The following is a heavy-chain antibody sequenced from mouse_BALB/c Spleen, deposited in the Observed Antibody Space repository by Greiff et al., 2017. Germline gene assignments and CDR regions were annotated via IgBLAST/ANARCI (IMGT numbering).Heavy chain of an antibody. Sequence: EVQRVESGGGLVQPGGSLKLSCAASGFTFSSYTMSWVRQTPEKRLEWVAYISNGGGSTYYPDTVKGRFTISRDNAKNTLYLQMSSLKSEDTAMYYCAITTATRYFDVWGAGTTVTVSS. V-gene: IGHV5-12-2*01. CDR3: AITTATRYFDV. D-gene: IGHD1-2*01. CDR1: GFTFSSYT. J-gene: IGHJ1*01. CDR2: ISNGGGST.